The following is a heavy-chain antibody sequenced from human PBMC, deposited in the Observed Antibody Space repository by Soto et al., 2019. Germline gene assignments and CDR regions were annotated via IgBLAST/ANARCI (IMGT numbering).Heavy chain of an antibody. CDR3: ARVPIEPRGAFDI. CDR2: IYHSGST. J-gene: IGHJ3*02. V-gene: IGHV4-30-2*01. Sequence: SETLSLTCAVSVGSISSGGYSCSWIRQPPGKGLEWIGYIYHSGSTYYNPSLKSRVTISVDRSKNQFSLKLSSVTAADTAVYYCARVPIEPRGAFDIWGQGTRVTVSS. CDR1: VGSISSGGYS.